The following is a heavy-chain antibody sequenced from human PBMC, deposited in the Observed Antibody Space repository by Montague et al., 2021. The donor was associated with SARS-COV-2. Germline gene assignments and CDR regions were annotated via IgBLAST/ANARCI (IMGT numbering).Heavy chain of an antibody. V-gene: IGHV4-4*07. CDR3: ARGALFYDSSGYYSDAFDI. CDR2: IYTSGST. D-gene: IGHD3-22*01. J-gene: IGHJ3*02. Sequence: SETLSLTCTVSGGSISSYYWNWTRQSAGKGLEWIGRIYTSGSTNYDPSLKSRVTMSVDTSKNQFSLKLSSVTAADTAVYYCARGALFYDSSGYYSDAFDIWGQGTMVTVSS. CDR1: GGSISSYY.